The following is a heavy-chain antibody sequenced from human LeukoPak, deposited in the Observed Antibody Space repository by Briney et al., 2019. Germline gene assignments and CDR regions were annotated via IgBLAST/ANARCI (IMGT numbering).Heavy chain of an antibody. CDR1: GYTFTSYA. D-gene: IGHD3-10*01. CDR2: INTNTGNP. Sequence: ASVKVSCKASGYTFTSYAMNWVRQAPGQGLEWMGWINTNTGNPTYAQGFTGRFVFSLDTSVSAAYLQISSLKAEDTAVYYCARAGIDYYYYYMDVWGKGTTVTVSS. CDR3: ARAGIDYYYYYMDV. J-gene: IGHJ6*03. V-gene: IGHV7-4-1*02.